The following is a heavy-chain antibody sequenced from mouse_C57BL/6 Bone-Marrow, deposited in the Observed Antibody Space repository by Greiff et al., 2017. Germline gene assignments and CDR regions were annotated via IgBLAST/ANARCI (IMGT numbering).Heavy chain of an antibody. J-gene: IGHJ2*01. V-gene: IGHV14-4*01. Sequence: EVQLQQSGAELVRPGASVKLSCTASGFNIQDDYMHWVKQRPEQGLEWIGWIDPENGDTEYDSKFQGKATLTADTASNTAYLQLSSLTSEDTAVYYCTTSITTVVATNDWGQGTTLTVSS. CDR1: GFNIQDDY. CDR3: TTSITTVVATND. D-gene: IGHD1-1*01. CDR2: IDPENGDT.